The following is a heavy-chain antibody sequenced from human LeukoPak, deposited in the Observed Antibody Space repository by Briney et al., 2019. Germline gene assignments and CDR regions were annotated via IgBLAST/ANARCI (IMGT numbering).Heavy chain of an antibody. Sequence: ASVTVSCKASGYTFTGYYMHWVRQAPGQGLEWMGWINPNSGGTNYAQKFQGRVTMTTDTSISTAYMELSRLRPDDTAVYYCARDPVDYGDYCIGTYWGQGTLVTVSS. CDR3: ARDPVDYGDYCIGTY. CDR2: INPNSGGT. D-gene: IGHD4-17*01. J-gene: IGHJ4*02. V-gene: IGHV1-2*02. CDR1: GYTFTGYY.